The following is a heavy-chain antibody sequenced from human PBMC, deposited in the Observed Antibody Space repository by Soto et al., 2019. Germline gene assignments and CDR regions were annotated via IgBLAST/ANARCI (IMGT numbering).Heavy chain of an antibody. D-gene: IGHD4-17*01. CDR1: QFIFDKYD. CDR3: VRGRSNDYKSTPPPIFDP. Sequence: GGSLTLSCAASQFIFDKYDLHCVRQATGKGLEWFSGIGTLGDRYYSASVRGRFTIIRQNAKNSVHLQMNALTDGDTGIYYCVRGRSNDYKSTPPPIFDPSGQGTLVTVSS. V-gene: IGHV3-13*01. CDR2: IGTLGDR. J-gene: IGHJ5*02.